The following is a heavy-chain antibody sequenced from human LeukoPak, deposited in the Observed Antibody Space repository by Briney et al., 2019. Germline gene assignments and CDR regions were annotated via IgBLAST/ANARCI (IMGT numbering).Heavy chain of an antibody. CDR3: ARVPAYQKYYFDY. J-gene: IGHJ4*02. Sequence: ASVKVSCKASGGTFSSYAISWVRQAPGQGLEWMGGIIPIFGTANYAQKFQGRVTITADESTSTAYMELSSLRSEDTAVYYCARVPAYQKYYFDYWGQGTLVTVSS. CDR1: GGTFSSYA. D-gene: IGHD2-2*01. CDR2: IIPIFGTA. V-gene: IGHV1-69*13.